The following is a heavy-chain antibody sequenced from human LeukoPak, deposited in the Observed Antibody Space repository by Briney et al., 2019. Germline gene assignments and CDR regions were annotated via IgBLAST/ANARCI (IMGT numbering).Heavy chain of an antibody. J-gene: IGHJ4*02. CDR2: IYPGDSDT. CDR1: GYSFTSYW. D-gene: IGHD5-18*01. V-gene: IGHV5-51*01. CDR3: ARRGYSYGRTKTYYFDY. Sequence: GESLKISCKGSGYSFTSYWIGWVRQMPGKGLEWMGIIYPGDSDTRYSPSFPGQVTISADKSISTAYLQWSSLKASDTAMYYCARRGYSYGRTKTYYFDYWGQGTLVTVSS.